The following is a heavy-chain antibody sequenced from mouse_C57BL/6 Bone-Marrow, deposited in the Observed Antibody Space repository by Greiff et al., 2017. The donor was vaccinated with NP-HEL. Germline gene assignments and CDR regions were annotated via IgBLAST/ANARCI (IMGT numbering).Heavy chain of an antibody. Sequence: QVQLQQPGAELVRPGTSVKLSCKASGYTFTSYWMHWVKQRPGQGLEWIGVIDPSDSYTNYNQKFKGKATLTVDTSSSTAYMQLSSLTSEESAVYYCASPIYYYGSSYVVYFDYWGQGTTLTVSS. CDR1: GYTFTSYW. V-gene: IGHV1-59*01. CDR2: IDPSDSYT. CDR3: ASPIYYYGSSYVVYFDY. J-gene: IGHJ2*01. D-gene: IGHD1-1*01.